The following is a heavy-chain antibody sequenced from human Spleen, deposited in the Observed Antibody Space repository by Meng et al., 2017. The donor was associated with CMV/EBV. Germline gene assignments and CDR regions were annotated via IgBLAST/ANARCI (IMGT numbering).Heavy chain of an antibody. CDR2: ISYDGSNV. J-gene: IGHJ6*02. CDR3: ARKEYCSSTSCYPDGMDV. D-gene: IGHD2-2*01. Sequence: GESLKISCVASGFNFRGYVMHWVRQAPGKGLEWVAFISYDGSNVKYADSVKGRFTISRDNAKNSLYLQMNSLRAEDTAVYYCARKEYCSSTSCYPDGMDVWGQGTTVTVSS. V-gene: IGHV3-30-3*01. CDR1: GFNFRGYV.